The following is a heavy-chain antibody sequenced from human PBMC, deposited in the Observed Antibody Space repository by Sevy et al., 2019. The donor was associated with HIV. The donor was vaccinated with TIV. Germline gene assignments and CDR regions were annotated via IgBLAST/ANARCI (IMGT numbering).Heavy chain of an antibody. CDR3: ALAYCGGDCYSRYYYYGMDV. D-gene: IGHD2-21*01. CDR2: IRYDGSNK. J-gene: IGHJ6*02. Sequence: GGSLRLSCAASGFTFSSYGMHWVRQAPGKGLEWVAFIRYDGSNKYYADSVKGLSTISRDNSKNTLYLQMNSLRAEDTAVYYCALAYCGGDCYSRYYYYGMDVWGQGTTVTVSS. V-gene: IGHV3-30*02. CDR1: GFTFSSYG.